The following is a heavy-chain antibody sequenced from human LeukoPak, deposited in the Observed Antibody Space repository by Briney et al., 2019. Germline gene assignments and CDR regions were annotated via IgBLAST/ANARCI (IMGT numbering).Heavy chain of an antibody. J-gene: IGHJ3*02. V-gene: IGHV3-74*01. Sequence: GGSLRLSCAASGFTFNNYWMHWVRQAPGKGLVWVSRINSDGSSTSYADSVKGRFTISRDNAKNTLYLQMNSLRAEDMALYYCAKEGRYDTAGAFDIWGQGIMVTVSS. CDR1: GFTFNNYW. CDR3: AKEGRYDTAGAFDI. D-gene: IGHD3-9*01. CDR2: INSDGSST.